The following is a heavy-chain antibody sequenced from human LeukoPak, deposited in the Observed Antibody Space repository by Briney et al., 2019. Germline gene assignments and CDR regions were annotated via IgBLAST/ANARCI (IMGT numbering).Heavy chain of an antibody. CDR3: ARESYGLSLNY. J-gene: IGHJ4*02. V-gene: IGHV1-2*06. CDR2: INPNSGGT. D-gene: IGHD5-18*01. Sequence: WASVKVSCKASGYTFTGYYMHWVRQAPGQGLEWMGRINPNSGGTNYTQKFQGRVTMTRDTSISTAYMELSRLRSDDTAVYYCARESYGLSLNYWGQGTLVTVSS. CDR1: GYTFTGYY.